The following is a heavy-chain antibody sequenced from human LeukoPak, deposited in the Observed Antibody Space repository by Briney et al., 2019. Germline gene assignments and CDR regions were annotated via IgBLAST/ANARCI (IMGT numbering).Heavy chain of an antibody. V-gene: IGHV3-30*18. CDR2: ISYDGSNK. Sequence: PGGSLRLSCAASGFTFSSYGMHWVRQAPGKGLEWVAVISYDGSNKYYADSVKGRFTISRDNSKNTLYLQMNSLRAEDTAVYYCAKGMNAIFGPLPSYYGMDVWGQGTTVTVSS. D-gene: IGHD3-9*01. J-gene: IGHJ6*02. CDR1: GFTFSSYG. CDR3: AKGMNAIFGPLPSYYGMDV.